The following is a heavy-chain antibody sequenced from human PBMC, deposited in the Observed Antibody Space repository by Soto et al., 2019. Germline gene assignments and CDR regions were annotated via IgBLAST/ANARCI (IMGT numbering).Heavy chain of an antibody. CDR2: TYYRSKWYN. CDR3: ARDRASGVTGTTRGWFDP. D-gene: IGHD1-7*01. CDR1: GDSVSSNSAA. V-gene: IGHV6-1*01. Sequence: QVQLQQSGPGLVKPSQTLSLTCAISGDSVSSNSAAWNWIRQSPSRGLEWLGRTYYRSKWYNDYAVSVKSRITINPDTSKNQCALQLNSVTPEDTAVYYCARDRASGVTGTTRGWFDPWGQGTLVTVSS. J-gene: IGHJ5*02.